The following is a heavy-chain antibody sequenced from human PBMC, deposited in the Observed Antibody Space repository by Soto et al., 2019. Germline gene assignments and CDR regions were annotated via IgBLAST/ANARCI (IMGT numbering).Heavy chain of an antibody. J-gene: IGHJ4*02. Sequence: EVQLVESGEGLVQPGGSLRLSCAASGFTFSSYNIHWIRQAPGKGLEFVSAISRSGDITYYADSVKGTFTITRDNSKNTVWLQMGSLRAEDMAVYYCARARCSSGQCYYFDYWGRGALVSVSS. CDR3: ARARCSSGQCYYFDY. CDR2: ISRSGDIT. V-gene: IGHV3-64*02. CDR1: GFTFSSYN. D-gene: IGHD2-15*01.